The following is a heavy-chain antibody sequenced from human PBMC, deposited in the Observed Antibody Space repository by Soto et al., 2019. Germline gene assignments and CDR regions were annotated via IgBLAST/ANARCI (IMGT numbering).Heavy chain of an antibody. Sequence: AETLSLTCAVSGGSISSSNWWRWVRQPPGKGLEWIGEIYHSGSTNYNPPLKSRVTISVDKSKNQFSLKLSSVTAADTAVYYCASIVVVTANGAPHAFDIWGQGTMVT. J-gene: IGHJ3*02. CDR2: IYHSGST. CDR1: GGSISSSNW. V-gene: IGHV4-4*02. D-gene: IGHD2-21*02. CDR3: ASIVVVTANGAPHAFDI.